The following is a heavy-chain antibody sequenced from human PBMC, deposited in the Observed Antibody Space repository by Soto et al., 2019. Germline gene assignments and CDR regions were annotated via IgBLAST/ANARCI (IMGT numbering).Heavy chain of an antibody. J-gene: IGHJ6*02. D-gene: IGHD2-21*01. V-gene: IGHV4-4*02. CDR3: ARVPYSYYAMDV. CDR2: IHHSGST. Sequence: SETLSLTCAVSGGSISSSNWWSWVRQPPGKGLEWIGEIHHSGSTNYNPSLNSRVTIPADKSKNQLSLKVSSVTAADTAVYYCARVPYSYYAMDVWGQGTTVTVSS. CDR1: GGSISSSNW.